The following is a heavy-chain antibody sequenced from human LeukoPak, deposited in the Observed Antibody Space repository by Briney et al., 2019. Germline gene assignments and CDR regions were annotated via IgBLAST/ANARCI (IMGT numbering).Heavy chain of an antibody. V-gene: IGHV3-30*18. CDR2: ISYDGSNK. J-gene: IGHJ4*02. Sequence: GRSLRLSCAASGFTFSSYGMPWVRQAPGKGLEWVAVISYDGSNKYYADSVKGRFTISRDNSKNTLYLQMNSLRAEDTAVYYCAKPLIAAAGIDYWGQGTLVTVSS. CDR3: AKPLIAAAGIDY. CDR1: GFTFSSYG. D-gene: IGHD6-13*01.